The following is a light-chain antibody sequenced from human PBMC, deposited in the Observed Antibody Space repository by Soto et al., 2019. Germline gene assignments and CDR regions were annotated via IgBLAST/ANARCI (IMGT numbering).Light chain of an antibody. CDR3: QQYNSYWT. V-gene: IGKV1-5*03. Sequence: DIQMTQCRSTLSASIGDRVTITCRASQSISSWLAWYQQKPGKAPKLLIYKASSLESGVPSRFSGSGSGTEFTLTIISLQPDDFATYYCQQYNSYWTFGQGTKVDI. CDR1: QSISSW. J-gene: IGKJ1*01. CDR2: KAS.